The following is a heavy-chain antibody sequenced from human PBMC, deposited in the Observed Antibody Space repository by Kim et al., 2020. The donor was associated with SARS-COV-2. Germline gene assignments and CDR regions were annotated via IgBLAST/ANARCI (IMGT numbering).Heavy chain of an antibody. V-gene: IGHV6-1*01. Sequence: SQTLSLTCAISGDSVSSNSAAWNWIRQSPSRGLEWLGRTYYRSKWYNDYAVSVKSRLTINPDTSKNQFSLQLNSVTPEDTAVYYCARVDSSGYPYYYYYGMDVWGQGTTVTVS. CDR3: ARVDSSGYPYYYYYGMDV. D-gene: IGHD3-22*01. CDR1: GDSVSSNSAA. CDR2: TYYRSKWYN. J-gene: IGHJ6*02.